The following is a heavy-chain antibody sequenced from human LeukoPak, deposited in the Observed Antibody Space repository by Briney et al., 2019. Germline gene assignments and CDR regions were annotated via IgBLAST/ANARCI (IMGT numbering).Heavy chain of an antibody. Sequence: GGSLRLSCAASGFTFNNYGMHWVRQAPGKGLEWVAFIRYNGNNQYYADSVKGRFTISRDNAKNSLYLQMNSLRAEDTAVYYCARDSPPPDAFDIWGQGTMVTVSS. CDR1: GFTFNNYG. CDR2: IRYNGNNQ. J-gene: IGHJ3*02. V-gene: IGHV3-30*02. CDR3: ARDSPPPDAFDI.